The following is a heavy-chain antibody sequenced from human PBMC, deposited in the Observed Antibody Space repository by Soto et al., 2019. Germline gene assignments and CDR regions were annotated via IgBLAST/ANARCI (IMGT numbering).Heavy chain of an antibody. J-gene: IGHJ6*02. Sequence: PGGSLRLSCAASGFTFSIYWMHWVRQAPGKGPMWFSRIDNAGSSARYADSVKGRFTISRDNAKNSLYLQMNSLRDEDTAVYYCARDRIAAAGYDYGMDVWGQGTTVTVSS. CDR1: GFTFSIYW. CDR2: IDNAGSSA. V-gene: IGHV3-74*01. D-gene: IGHD6-13*01. CDR3: ARDRIAAAGYDYGMDV.